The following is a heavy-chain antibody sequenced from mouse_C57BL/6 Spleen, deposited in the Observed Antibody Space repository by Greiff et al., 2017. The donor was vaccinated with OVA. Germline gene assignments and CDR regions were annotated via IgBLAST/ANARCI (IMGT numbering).Heavy chain of an antibody. CDR3: ARGDSSCYVLHD. D-gene: IGHD3-2*02. CDR2: IDPSDSYT. CDR1: GYTFTSYW. Sequence: QVQLQQPGAELVMPGASVKLSCKASGYTFTSYWMHWVKQRPGQGLEWIGEIDPSDSYTNYNQKFKGKSTLTVDKSSSTAYMQLSSLTSEDSAVYYCARGDSSCYVLHDWGQGTTLTVSS. J-gene: IGHJ2*01. V-gene: IGHV1-69*01.